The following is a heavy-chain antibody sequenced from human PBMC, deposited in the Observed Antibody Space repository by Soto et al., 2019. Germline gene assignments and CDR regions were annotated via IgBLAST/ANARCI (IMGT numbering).Heavy chain of an antibody. Sequence: PGGSLRLSCAASGFMFSNYAMFWFRQAPGKGLEWVSTIYAAGSSKYYAGSVKGRFTISRDNSRDTLFLQMDSLRAEDTAIYFCAKDLIRGDGYEEPDYWGQGTLVTVSS. D-gene: IGHD3-10*01. CDR1: GFMFSNYA. CDR2: IYAAGSSK. CDR3: AKDLIRGDGYEEPDY. J-gene: IGHJ4*02. V-gene: IGHV3-23*01.